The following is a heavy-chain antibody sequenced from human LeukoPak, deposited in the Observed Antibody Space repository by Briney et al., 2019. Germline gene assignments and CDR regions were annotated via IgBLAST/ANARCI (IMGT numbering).Heavy chain of an antibody. V-gene: IGHV3-33*06. Sequence: PGGSLRLSCAASSFIFGSYGVDWVRQAPGKGLEWVAVIWHDGSSEFYADSVRGRFSISRDDSRNTVYLQMNSLRAEDTAVYYCGEGGITMMVVVIQYYFDYWGQGTLVTVSS. CDR1: SFIFGSYG. CDR3: GEGGITMMVVVIQYYFDY. CDR2: IWHDGSSE. D-gene: IGHD3-22*01. J-gene: IGHJ4*02.